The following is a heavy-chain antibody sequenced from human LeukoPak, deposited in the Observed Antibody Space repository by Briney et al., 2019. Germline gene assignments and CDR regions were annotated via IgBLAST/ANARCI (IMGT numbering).Heavy chain of an antibody. CDR2: IYYSGST. CDR1: GGSMSSSSYY. D-gene: IGHD3-16*01. J-gene: IGHJ4*02. V-gene: IGHV4-39*07. CDR3: ARGGEAIDY. Sequence: SETLSLTCTVSGGSMSSSSYYWGWIRQPPGKGLEWIGSIYYSGSTYYNPSLKSRVTISVDTSKNQFSLKLSSVTAADTAVYYCARGGEAIDYWGQGTLVTVSS.